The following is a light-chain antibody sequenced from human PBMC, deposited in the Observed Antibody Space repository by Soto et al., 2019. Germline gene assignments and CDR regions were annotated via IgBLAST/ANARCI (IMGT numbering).Light chain of an antibody. CDR1: QSVSNNY. Sequence: IVLSQSPCPLSLSPGERATLSSRASQSVSNNYVAWYQQNPGQAPRLLIYGASNRATGIPDRFSGSGSGTVFTLTISRLEPEDFAVYYCQQYGSSGTVGQGTKVDIK. J-gene: IGKJ1*01. CDR2: GAS. V-gene: IGKV3-20*01. CDR3: QQYGSSGT.